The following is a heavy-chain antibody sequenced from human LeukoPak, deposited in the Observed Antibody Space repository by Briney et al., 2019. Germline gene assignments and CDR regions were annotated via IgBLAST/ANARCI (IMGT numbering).Heavy chain of an antibody. CDR1: GFTFDDYA. J-gene: IGHJ4*02. CDR2: ISWNSGSI. CDR3: AKGKYYDILTAYSDY. Sequence: GGSLRLSCAASGFTFDDYAMHWVRQAPGKGLEWVSGISWNSGSIGYADSVKGRFTISRDNAKNSLYLQMNSLRAEDTALYYCAKGKYYDILTAYSDYWGQGTLVTVSS. V-gene: IGHV3-9*01. D-gene: IGHD3-9*01.